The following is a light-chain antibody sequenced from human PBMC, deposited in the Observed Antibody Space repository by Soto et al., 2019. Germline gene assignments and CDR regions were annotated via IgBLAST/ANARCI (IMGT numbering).Light chain of an antibody. J-gene: IGKJ4*01. Sequence: SQLTQSPSSLSASVGDRVTITCRASQDISSYLAWYQQKPGKAPKLLIYLASILHSGVPSSFSGSGSGTDFSLTISSLQPEDAATYYCQSLNRFPHSFGGGTKVDIK. V-gene: IGKV1-9*01. CDR2: LAS. CDR1: QDISSY. CDR3: QSLNRFPHS.